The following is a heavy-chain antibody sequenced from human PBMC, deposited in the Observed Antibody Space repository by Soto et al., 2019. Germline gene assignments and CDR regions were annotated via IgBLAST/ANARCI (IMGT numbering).Heavy chain of an antibody. V-gene: IGHV1-69*01. Sequence: QVQLVQSGAEVEKPGSSVKVSCKSSGGTFSTYAIHWVRQAPGQGLEWMGRIIPLFGTANYTQKLKGRVTITADESTSTAYMELSSLKSEDTAVYYCARGARLPWFGSRVARSHNGLDVWGQGTTVTVSS. J-gene: IGHJ6*02. CDR1: GGTFSTYA. CDR3: ARGARLPWFGSRVARSHNGLDV. D-gene: IGHD3-10*01. CDR2: IIPLFGTA.